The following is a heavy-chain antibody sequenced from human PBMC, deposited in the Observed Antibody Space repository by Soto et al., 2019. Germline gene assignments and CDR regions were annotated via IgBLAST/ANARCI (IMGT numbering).Heavy chain of an antibody. CDR1: GFTFSSYS. CDR2: IKSKTDGGTT. Sequence: GGSVRLSCAASGFTFSSYSMNWVRQAPGKGLEWVGHIKSKTDGGTTDYAAPVKGRFTISRDDSKNTLYLQMNSLKTENTAVYYCTTDLPVAGSVDAFDIWGQGTMVTVSS. D-gene: IGHD6-19*01. CDR3: TTDLPVAGSVDAFDI. V-gene: IGHV3-15*01. J-gene: IGHJ3*02.